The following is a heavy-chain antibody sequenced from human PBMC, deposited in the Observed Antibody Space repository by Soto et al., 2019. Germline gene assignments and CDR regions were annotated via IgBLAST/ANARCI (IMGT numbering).Heavy chain of an antibody. CDR3: ARVRGNSGEGYYYYYYGMDV. CDR1: GYSISSGYY. Sequence: PSETLSLTCAVSGYSISSGYYWGWIRQPPGKGLEWIGSIYHSGSTYYNPSPKSRVTISVDTSKNQFSLKLSSVTAADTAVYYCARVRGNSGEGYYYYYYGMDVWGQGTTVT. V-gene: IGHV4-38-2*01. CDR2: IYHSGST. J-gene: IGHJ6*02. D-gene: IGHD6-25*01.